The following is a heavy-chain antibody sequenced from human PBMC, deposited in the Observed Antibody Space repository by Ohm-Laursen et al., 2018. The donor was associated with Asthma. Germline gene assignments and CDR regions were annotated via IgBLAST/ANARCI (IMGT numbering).Heavy chain of an antibody. D-gene: IGHD6-13*01. Sequence: SLRLSCAASGFTFSDYFMHWVRQRPGGGLDWISHIFPDGRHTNYADSVKGRFTISRDNSKNTLYLQMNSLRAEDTAVYYCARDRYSSSWYGWVYYYYGMDVWGQGTTVTVSS. J-gene: IGHJ6*02. V-gene: IGHV3-74*01. CDR3: ARDRYSSSWYGWVYYYYGMDV. CDR1: GFTFSDYF. CDR2: IFPDGRHT.